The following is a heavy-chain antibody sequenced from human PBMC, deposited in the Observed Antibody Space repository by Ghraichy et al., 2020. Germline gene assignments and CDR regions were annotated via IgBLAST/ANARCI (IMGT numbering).Heavy chain of an antibody. J-gene: IGHJ3*02. CDR3: ARPGLGRSYNYGFDI. V-gene: IGHV4-4*09. CDR1: GGSMNTYY. D-gene: IGHD3-16*01. CDR2: VHTSGST. Sequence: SQTLSLTCTLSGGSMNTYYWSWIRQSPGKGLEWIGYVHTSGSTKYTPSLKSRVTISVDTSKNQFSLKLTSVTAADTAVYYCARPGLGRSYNYGFDIWGHGTMVTVSS.